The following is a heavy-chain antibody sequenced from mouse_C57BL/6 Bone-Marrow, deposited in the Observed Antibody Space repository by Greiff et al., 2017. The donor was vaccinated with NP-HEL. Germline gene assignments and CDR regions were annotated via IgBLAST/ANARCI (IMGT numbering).Heavy chain of an antibody. D-gene: IGHD4-1*01. V-gene: IGHV7-3*01. CDR3: ARYILGHDY. J-gene: IGHJ2*01. CDR1: GFTFTDYY. Sequence: EVQRVESGGGLVQPGGSLSLSCAASGFTFTDYYMSWVRQPPGKALEWLGFIRNKANGYTTEYSASVKGRFTISRDNSQSILYLQMNALRAEDSATYYCARYILGHDYWGQGTTLTVSS. CDR2: IRNKANGYTT.